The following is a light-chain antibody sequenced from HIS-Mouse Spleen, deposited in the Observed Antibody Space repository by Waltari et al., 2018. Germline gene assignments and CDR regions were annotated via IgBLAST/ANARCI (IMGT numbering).Light chain of an antibody. J-gene: IGKJ4*01. CDR3: QQFNSYPALT. CDR1: QGISSA. Sequence: AIQLTQSPSSLSASVGDRVTITCRASQGISSALAWYQQKPGKAPKLLIYDASRLESGGPSGFSGSGSGTDFTLTISSLQPEDFATYYCQQFNSYPALTFGGGTKVEIK. V-gene: IGKV1-13*02. CDR2: DAS.